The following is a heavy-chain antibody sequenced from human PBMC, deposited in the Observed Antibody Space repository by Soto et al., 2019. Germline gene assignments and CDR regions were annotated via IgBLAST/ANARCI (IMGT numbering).Heavy chain of an antibody. CDR3: VRDVSVSSGSFGGY. D-gene: IGHD3-10*01. Sequence: QVQLVQSGPELKKPGAAVRVSCKASGYTFDSYGLSWVRQAPGQGLEGMGWISTYTGNTDYPQRFQGRVTMDTDTSTSTAYLDLRRLTSDDTAVYYCVRDVSVSSGSFGGYWGQGTLVTVSS. CDR1: GYTFDSYG. J-gene: IGHJ4*02. CDR2: ISTYTGNT. V-gene: IGHV1-18*01.